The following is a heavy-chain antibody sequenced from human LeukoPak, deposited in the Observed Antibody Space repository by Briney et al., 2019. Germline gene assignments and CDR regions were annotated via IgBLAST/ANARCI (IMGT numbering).Heavy chain of an antibody. CDR2: INPSGGST. D-gene: IGHD3-9*01. CDR1: GYTFAGYY. Sequence: ASVKVSCKASGYTFAGYYMHWVRQAPGQGLEWMGIINPSGGSTSYAQKFQGRVTMTRDMSTSTVYMELSSLRSEDTAVYYCARSPQLRYFDWLLYENDAFDIWGQGTMVTVSS. J-gene: IGHJ3*02. V-gene: IGHV1-46*01. CDR3: ARSPQLRYFDWLLYENDAFDI.